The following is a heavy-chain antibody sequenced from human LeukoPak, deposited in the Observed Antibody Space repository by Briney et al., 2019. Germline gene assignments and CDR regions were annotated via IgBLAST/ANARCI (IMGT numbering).Heavy chain of an antibody. J-gene: IGHJ4*02. Sequence: GGSLRLSCTASGFTFSSYGMHWVRQAPGKGVEGVAVICYDGCSKYYADCVKGRFTISRDNSKNTLYLQMTSLRAEDTAVYYCARDDSSGWYSDYFDYWGQGTLVTVSS. D-gene: IGHD6-19*01. CDR1: GFTFSSYG. V-gene: IGHV3-33*08. CDR2: ICYDGCSK. CDR3: ARDDSSGWYSDYFDY.